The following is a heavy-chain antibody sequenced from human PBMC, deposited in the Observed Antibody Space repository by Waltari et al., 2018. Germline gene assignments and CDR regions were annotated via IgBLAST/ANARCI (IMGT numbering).Heavy chain of an antibody. Sequence: DVLLVESGGGLVKPGGSLRLSCAASSFSLSSSSMNWVRQAPGKGLEWVSSISVNSDYKYYADSVRGRFRISRDDAKNSMSLQMNSLRAEDTAVYYCARGGGGHLDYWGQGTPVTVSS. D-gene: IGHD2-15*01. J-gene: IGHJ4*02. V-gene: IGHV3-21*01. CDR1: SFSLSSSS. CDR3: ARGGGGHLDY. CDR2: ISVNSDYK.